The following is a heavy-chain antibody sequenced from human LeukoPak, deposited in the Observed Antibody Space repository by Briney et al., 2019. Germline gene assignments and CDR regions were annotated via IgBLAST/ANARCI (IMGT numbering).Heavy chain of an antibody. CDR2: ISGSGGST. Sequence: PGGSLRLSCAASGFTFSSYAMSWVRQAPGKGLEWVSAISGSGGSTYYADSVKGRFTISRDNAKNSLYLQMNSLRAEDTALYYCAKALRVTAKPFDYWGQGTLVTVSS. V-gene: IGHV3-23*01. J-gene: IGHJ4*02. CDR3: AKALRVTAKPFDY. CDR1: GFTFSSYA. D-gene: IGHD2-21*02.